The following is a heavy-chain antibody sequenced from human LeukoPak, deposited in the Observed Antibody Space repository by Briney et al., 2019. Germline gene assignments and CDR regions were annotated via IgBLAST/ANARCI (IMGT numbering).Heavy chain of an antibody. CDR3: AREVGYSSSYYGRFDP. J-gene: IGHJ5*02. V-gene: IGHV1-2*02. Sequence: ASVKVSCKVSGYTFTDNFMHWVRQAPGQGLEWMGWINPNSGGTNYAQKFQGRVTMTRDTAISTFYMELSSLRSDDTALYFCAREVGYSSSYYGRFDPWGQGTLVIVSS. CDR2: INPNSGGT. D-gene: IGHD2-2*01. CDR1: GYTFTDNF.